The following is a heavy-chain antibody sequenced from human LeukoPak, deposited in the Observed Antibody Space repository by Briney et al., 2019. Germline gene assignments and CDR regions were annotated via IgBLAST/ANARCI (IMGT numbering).Heavy chain of an antibody. CDR2: IIPIFGTA. J-gene: IGHJ6*03. V-gene: IGHV1-69*06. CDR1: GGTFSSYA. Sequence: SVKVSCKASGGTFSSYAISWVRQAPGQGLEWMGGIIPIFGTANYAQKFQGRVTITADKSTSTAYMELSSLRSEDTAVYYCARGGADYYGSGSYLYYYYMDVWGKGTTVTVSS. CDR3: ARGGADYYGSGSYLYYYYMDV. D-gene: IGHD3-10*01.